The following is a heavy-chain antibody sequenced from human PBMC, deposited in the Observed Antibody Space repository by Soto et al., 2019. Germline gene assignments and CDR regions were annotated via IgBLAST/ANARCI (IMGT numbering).Heavy chain of an antibody. CDR3: AKATATGGGAFDI. D-gene: IGHD2-8*02. CDR2: ILVDGRT. Sequence: PGESLKISCAASGFICSSYDMSWVRQAPGKELEWVSTILVDGRTFYVDSVKGRFTISRDSSQDTVYLQMNSLTAGDTALYYCAKATATGGGAFDICGQGTMVTVSS. V-gene: IGHV3-23*01. J-gene: IGHJ3*02. CDR1: GFICSSYD.